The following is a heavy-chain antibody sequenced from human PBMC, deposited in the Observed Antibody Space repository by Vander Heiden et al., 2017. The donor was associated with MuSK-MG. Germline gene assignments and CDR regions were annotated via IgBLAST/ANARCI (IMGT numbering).Heavy chain of an antibody. D-gene: IGHD6-25*01. CDR2: IYYSGST. Sequence: QLQLQESGPGLVKPSETLSLTCTVSGGSISSSSYYWGWIRPPTGKGLEWIGSIYYSGSTYYNPSLKSRVTISVDTSKNQFSLKLSSVTAADTAVYYCASPPRVGSSGPFDYWGQGTLVTVSS. CDR1: GGSISSSSYY. J-gene: IGHJ4*02. V-gene: IGHV4-39*01. CDR3: ASPPRVGSSGPFDY.